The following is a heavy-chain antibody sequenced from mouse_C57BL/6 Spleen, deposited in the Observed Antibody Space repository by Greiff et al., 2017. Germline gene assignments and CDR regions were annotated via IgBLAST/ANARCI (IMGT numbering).Heavy chain of an antibody. CDR2: MYPGSGRT. CDR1: GYTFTSYW. CDR3: ARDGYYVVWFAY. Sequence: VQLQQPGAELVKPGASVKMSCKASGYTFTSYWITWVTQRPGQGLEWMGDMYPGSGRTNYNEKFKGKATLTVDTSSSTAYMQLSSLTSEDSAVYCCARDGYYVVWFAYWGQGTLVTVSA. D-gene: IGHD2-3*01. V-gene: IGHV1-55*01. J-gene: IGHJ3*01.